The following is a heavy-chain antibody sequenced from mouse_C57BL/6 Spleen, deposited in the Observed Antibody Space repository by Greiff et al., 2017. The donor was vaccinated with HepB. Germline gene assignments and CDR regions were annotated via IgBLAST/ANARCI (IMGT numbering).Heavy chain of an antibody. CDR1: GYTFTSCG. J-gene: IGHJ1*03. V-gene: IGHV1-81*01. D-gene: IGHD1-2*01. Sequence: QVQLQQSGAELARPGASVKLSCKASGYTFTSCGISWVKQRTGQGLEWIGEIYPRSGNTYYNEKFKGKATLTADKSSSTAYMELRSLTSEDSAVYFCAREGATALGYFDVWGTGTTVTVSS. CDR2: IYPRSGNT. CDR3: AREGATALGYFDV.